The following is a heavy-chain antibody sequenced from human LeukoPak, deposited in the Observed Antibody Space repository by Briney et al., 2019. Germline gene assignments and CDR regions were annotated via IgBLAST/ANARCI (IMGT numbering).Heavy chain of an antibody. Sequence: ASVKVSCKASGYTFTSYDINWVRQATGQGLEWMGWMNPNSGNTGYAQKFQGRVTMTRNTPISTAYMELSSLRSEDTAVYYCARVPYYDFWSGSPYYYYYMDVWGKGTTVTVSS. CDR2: MNPNSGNT. CDR3: ARVPYYDFWSGSPYYYYYMDV. V-gene: IGHV1-8*01. CDR1: GYTFTSYD. D-gene: IGHD3-3*01. J-gene: IGHJ6*03.